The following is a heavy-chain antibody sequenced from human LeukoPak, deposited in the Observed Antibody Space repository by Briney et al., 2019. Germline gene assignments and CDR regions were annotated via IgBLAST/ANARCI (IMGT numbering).Heavy chain of an antibody. CDR1: GFTFSSYW. CDR3: ARNGYDYGDYFDY. CDR2: INSDARST. D-gene: IGHD4-17*01. J-gene: IGHJ4*02. Sequence: GGSLRLSCAASGFTFSSYWMHWVRQAPGKGLVWVSRINSDARSTYYADSVKARFTISRDNAKNTLDLQMNSLRVEDTAVYYCARNGYDYGDYFDYWGQGTLVTVSS. V-gene: IGHV3-74*01.